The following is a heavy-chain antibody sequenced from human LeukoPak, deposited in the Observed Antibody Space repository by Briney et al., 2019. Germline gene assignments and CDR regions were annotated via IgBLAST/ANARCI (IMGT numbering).Heavy chain of an antibody. CDR2: IYYSGST. D-gene: IGHD3-3*01. J-gene: IGHJ4*02. CDR1: GGSISSGGYY. V-gene: IGHV4-31*03. Sequence: PSQTLSLTCTVSGGSISSGGYYWSWIRQHPGEGLEWIGYIYYSGSTYYNPSLKSRVTISVDTSKNQFSLKLSSVTAADTAVYYCARGRPEWLGMPFDYWGQGTLVTDSS. CDR3: ARGRPEWLGMPFDY.